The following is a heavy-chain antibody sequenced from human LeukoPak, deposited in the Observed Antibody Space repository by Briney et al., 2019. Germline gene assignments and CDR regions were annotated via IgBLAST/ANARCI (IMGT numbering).Heavy chain of an antibody. Sequence: GGFLRLSCAASGFTFSSYWMSWVRQAPGKGLEWVAVISYDRSDKYYAGSVKGRFTISRDNSKNTLYLQMNSLRPEDTAVYYCAREYEGYCSGGSCFRGTYNWFDPWGQGTLVTVSS. J-gene: IGHJ5*02. V-gene: IGHV3-30*03. CDR3: AREYEGYCSGGSCFRGTYNWFDP. CDR1: GFTFSSYW. CDR2: ISYDRSDK. D-gene: IGHD2-15*01.